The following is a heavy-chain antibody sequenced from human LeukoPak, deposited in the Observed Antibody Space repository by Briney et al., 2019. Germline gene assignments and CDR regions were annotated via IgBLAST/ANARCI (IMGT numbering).Heavy chain of an antibody. D-gene: IGHD1-26*01. V-gene: IGHV4-39*01. CDR1: GASVSSSSYY. CDR2: ISYSGTN. J-gene: IGHJ4*02. Sequence: SETLSLTCTVSGASVSSSSYYWGWIRQPPGKGLEWIGSISYSGTNYNNPSLKSRVSISIDTSKNQFSVKLTSVTAADTAMYYCARLSRSYYSDFDYWGQGTLVTVSS. CDR3: ARLSRSYYSDFDY.